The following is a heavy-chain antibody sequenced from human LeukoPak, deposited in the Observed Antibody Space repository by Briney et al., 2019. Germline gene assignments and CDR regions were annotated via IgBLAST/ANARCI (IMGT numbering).Heavy chain of an antibody. D-gene: IGHD3-10*01. V-gene: IGHV4-39*07. CDR1: GGSISSSSYY. Sequence: PSETLSLTRSVSGGSISSSSYYWDWIRQPPGKGLEWIGSIYYSGSTYYNPSLKSRVTVSVDTSKNQFSLKLTSVTAADTAVYYCARVSGFGDPDYDAFDIWGQGTMVTVSS. J-gene: IGHJ3*02. CDR2: IYYSGST. CDR3: ARVSGFGDPDYDAFDI.